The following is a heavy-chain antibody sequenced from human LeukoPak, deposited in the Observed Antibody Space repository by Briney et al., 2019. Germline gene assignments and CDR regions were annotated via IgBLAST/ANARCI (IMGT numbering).Heavy chain of an antibody. CDR3: ARDRDTAMAPGAFDI. J-gene: IGHJ3*02. CDR2: IYYSGST. CDR1: GGYISSGGYY. Sequence: PSQTLSLTCTVSGGYISSGGYYWSWIRQHPGKGLEWIGYIYYSGSTYYNPSLKSRVTISVDTSKNQFSLKLSSVTAADTAVYYCARDRDTAMAPGAFDIWGQGTMVTVSS. V-gene: IGHV4-31*03. D-gene: IGHD5-18*01.